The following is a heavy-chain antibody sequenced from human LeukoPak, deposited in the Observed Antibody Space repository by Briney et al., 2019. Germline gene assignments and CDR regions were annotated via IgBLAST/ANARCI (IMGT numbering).Heavy chain of an antibody. D-gene: IGHD1-1*01. Sequence: GGSMRLSCAASGFTFSSYWMSWVRQAPGKGLEWVANIKQGGSEKYYVDSVKGRFTISRDNAKNSLYLQMNSLRAEDTAVYYCARDPNWNREKDMDVWGKGTTVTVSS. V-gene: IGHV3-7*01. J-gene: IGHJ6*03. CDR2: IKQGGSEK. CDR1: GFTFSSYW. CDR3: ARDPNWNREKDMDV.